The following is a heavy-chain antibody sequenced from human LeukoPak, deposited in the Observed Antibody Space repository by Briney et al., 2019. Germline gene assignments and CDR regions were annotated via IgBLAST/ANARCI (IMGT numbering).Heavy chain of an antibody. CDR3: AKDMDVGDYGSGDYFDY. V-gene: IGHV3-74*01. D-gene: IGHD3-10*01. CDR1: RFTFSSYW. Sequence: GGSLRLSCAASRFTFSSYWMRWVRHAPGKGLVWVSRINSDGSSTSYAESVKGRFTISRDNAKNTLSLQMNSLRAEDTAVYYCAKDMDVGDYGSGDYFDYCGQGTLVTVSS. CDR2: INSDGSST. J-gene: IGHJ4*02.